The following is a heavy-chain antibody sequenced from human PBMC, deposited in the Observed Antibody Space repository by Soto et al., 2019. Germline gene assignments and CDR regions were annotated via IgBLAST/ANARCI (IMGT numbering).Heavy chain of an antibody. D-gene: IGHD6-19*01. J-gene: IGHJ5*02. CDR1: GGSISSYY. Sequence: PSETLSLTCTVSGGSISSYYWSWIRQPPGKGLEWIGYIYYSGSTNYNPSIKSRVTISVDTSKNQFSLKLSSVTAADTAVFYCARELIAVGRNWFDPWGQGTLVTVSS. CDR2: IYYSGST. CDR3: ARELIAVGRNWFDP. V-gene: IGHV4-59*12.